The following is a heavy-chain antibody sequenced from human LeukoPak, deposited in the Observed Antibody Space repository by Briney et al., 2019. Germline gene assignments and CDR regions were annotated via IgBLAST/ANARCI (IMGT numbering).Heavy chain of an antibody. D-gene: IGHD6-19*01. CDR2: ISGSGGST. CDR1: RFTFNTYA. J-gene: IGHJ4*02. V-gene: IGHV3-23*01. CDR3: AKAHSSGWYYFDY. Sequence: GGSLRLSCAASRFTFNTYAMSWVRQAPGKGLEWVSAISGSGGSTYYADSVKGRFTISRDNSKNTLYLQMNSLRAEDTAVYYCAKAHSSGWYYFDYWGQGTLVTVSS.